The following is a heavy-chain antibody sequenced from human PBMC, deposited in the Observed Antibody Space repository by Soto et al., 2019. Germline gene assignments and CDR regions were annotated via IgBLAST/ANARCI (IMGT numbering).Heavy chain of an antibody. Sequence: SVKVSCEDSGGSLSSYTRSWVRQAPGQGLEWMGRIIPILGIANYAQKFQGRVTITADKSTSTAYMELSSLRSEDTAVYYCARDPIDIVATITTDDAFDIWGQGTMVTVSS. CDR2: IIPILGIA. J-gene: IGHJ3*02. CDR3: ARDPIDIVATITTDDAFDI. CDR1: GGSLSSYT. V-gene: IGHV1-69*04. D-gene: IGHD5-12*01.